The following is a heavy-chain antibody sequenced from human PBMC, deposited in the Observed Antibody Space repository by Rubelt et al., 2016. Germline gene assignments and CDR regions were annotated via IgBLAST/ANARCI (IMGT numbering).Heavy chain of an antibody. CDR2: IYYSGSP. CDR3: AGNDYGDYDDAFDI. D-gene: IGHD4-17*01. Sequence: QVQLQQWGAGLLKPSETLSLTCAVYGGSFSGYYWSWIRQPPGKGLEWIGYIYYSGSPNYNPSLKSRVIISVATSKNQFSPRLSSVTAADTAVYYCAGNDYGDYDDAFDIWGQGTMVTVSS. V-gene: IGHV4-34*01. J-gene: IGHJ3*02. CDR1: GGSFSGYY.